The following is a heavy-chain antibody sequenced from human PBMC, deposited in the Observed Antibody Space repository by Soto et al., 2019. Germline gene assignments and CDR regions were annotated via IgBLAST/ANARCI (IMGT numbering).Heavy chain of an antibody. CDR3: AREGSRITGTAFDYYYYMYV. Sequence: SVKVSCKASGGTFSSYTISWVRQAPGQGLEWMGRIIPILGIANYAQKFQGRVTITADKSTSTAYMELSSLRSEDTAVYYCAREGSRITGTAFDYYYYMYVWGKGTTVTVSS. CDR1: GGTFSSYT. V-gene: IGHV1-69*04. CDR2: IIPILGIA. D-gene: IGHD1-7*01. J-gene: IGHJ6*03.